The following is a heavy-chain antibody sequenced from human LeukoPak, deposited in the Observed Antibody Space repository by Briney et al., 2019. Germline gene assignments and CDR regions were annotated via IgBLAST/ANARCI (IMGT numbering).Heavy chain of an antibody. D-gene: IGHD3-10*01. CDR2: IYHSGVR. CDR3: ARGREGSGSYPQGRDALEI. Sequence: AQTLSLTCGVSGGSINSGSYAWNWIRQAPGKGLEWIGYIYHSGVRFYNPSLKSRVSISVDTSRNQFSLSLTSVTAADTAVYYCARGREGSGSYPQGRDALEIWGQGTIVTVSS. CDR1: GGSINSGSYA. J-gene: IGHJ3*02. V-gene: IGHV4-30-2*01.